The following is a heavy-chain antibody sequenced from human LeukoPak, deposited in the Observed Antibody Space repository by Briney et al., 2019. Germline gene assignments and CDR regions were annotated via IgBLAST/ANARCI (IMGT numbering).Heavy chain of an antibody. CDR1: GGSISTFF. V-gene: IGHV4-59*01. J-gene: IGHJ4*02. CDR3: ARDPDGYKFFDY. D-gene: IGHD5-24*01. Sequence: SETLSLTCTVSGGSISTFFWHWIRQPPGRGLEWLGYILDSGTTAYNPSLKRRVTMSIDTSKNQFSLNLTSVTAADTAVYFCARDPDGYKFFDYWGRGRPVTVSS. CDR2: ILDSGTT.